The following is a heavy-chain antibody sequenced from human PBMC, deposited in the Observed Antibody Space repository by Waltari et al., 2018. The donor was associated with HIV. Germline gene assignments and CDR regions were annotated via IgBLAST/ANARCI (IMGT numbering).Heavy chain of an antibody. CDR1: GYTFTSYS. CDR2: INAGNGNT. V-gene: IGHV1-3*01. J-gene: IGHJ6*02. CDR3: AREKNIPEKYHGMDV. Sequence: QVQLVQSGAEVKKPGASVKVSCKASGYTFTSYSMHWVRQAPGRSFEWMGWINAGNGNTKYSQKMQGRVTITRDTSASTADMELTSLRSEDTAVYYCAREKNIPEKYHGMDVWGQGTTVTVSS.